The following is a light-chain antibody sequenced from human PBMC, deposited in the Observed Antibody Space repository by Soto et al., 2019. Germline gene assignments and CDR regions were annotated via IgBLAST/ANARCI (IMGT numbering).Light chain of an antibody. J-gene: IGKJ5*01. CDR3: QQTYSSLPIT. CDR2: AAS. V-gene: IGKV1-39*01. CDR1: QTIYSN. Sequence: DIQMTQSPSSLSAYVGDRVTITCRASQTIYSNLNWYQQKPGKAPNLLIYAASSLESGVPARFSGSGSGTHFTLTITGLQPEDFATYYCQQTYSSLPITFGQGTRLEIK.